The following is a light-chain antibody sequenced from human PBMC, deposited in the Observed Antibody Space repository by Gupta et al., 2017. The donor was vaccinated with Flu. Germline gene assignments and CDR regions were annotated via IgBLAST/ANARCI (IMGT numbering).Light chain of an antibody. Sequence: PSLLSASVGDRVTITCRASQGVSRYLAWYQQKPGKAPKLLIYSASTVQAGVPSRFSGSGIGKDFTLTISNLQAEDFATYCCQQVNSYPYTFGQGTKLEVK. CDR1: QGVSRY. V-gene: IGKV1-9*01. J-gene: IGKJ2*01. CDR3: QQVNSYPYT. CDR2: SAS.